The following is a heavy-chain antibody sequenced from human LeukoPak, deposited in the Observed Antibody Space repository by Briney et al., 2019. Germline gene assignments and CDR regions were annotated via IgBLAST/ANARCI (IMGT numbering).Heavy chain of an antibody. V-gene: IGHV4-38-2*02. D-gene: IGHD3-10*01. CDR2: IYHSGST. CDR3: ARRSYGSGYVAWFDP. CDR1: GYSISSGYY. Sequence: SETLSLTCTVSGYSISSGYYWGWIRQPPGKGLEWIGSIYHSGSTYYNPSLKSRVTISIDTSGKQFSLKLSSVTAADTAVYYCARRSYGSGYVAWFDPWGQGTLVTVSS. J-gene: IGHJ5*02.